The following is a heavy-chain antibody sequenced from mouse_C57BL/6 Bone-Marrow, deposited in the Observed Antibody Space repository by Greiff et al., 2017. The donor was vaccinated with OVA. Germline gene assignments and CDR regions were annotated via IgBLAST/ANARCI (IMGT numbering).Heavy chain of an antibody. CDR3: TRERTGLAWFAY. CDR1: GFTFSSYA. CDR2: ISSGGDYI. J-gene: IGHJ3*01. D-gene: IGHD4-1*01. Sequence: EVKLLESVAGLVKPGGSLKLSCAASGFTFSSYAMSWVRQTPEKRLEWVASISSGGDYIYYADTVKGRFTISRDTARNTLYLQMSSLKSEDTAMYYCTRERTGLAWFAYGGQGTLVTVSA. V-gene: IGHV5-9-1*02.